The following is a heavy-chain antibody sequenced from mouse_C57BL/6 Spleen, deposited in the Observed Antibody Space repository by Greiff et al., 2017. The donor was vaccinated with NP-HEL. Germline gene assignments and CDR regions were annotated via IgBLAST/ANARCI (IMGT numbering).Heavy chain of an antibody. Sequence: EVKLEESGGGLVKPGGSLKLSCAASGFTFSSYAMSWVRQTPEKRLEWVATISDGGSYTYYPDNVKGRFTISRDNAKNNLYLQMSHLKSEDTAMYYCARDNWSYYFDYWGQGTTLTVSS. D-gene: IGHD4-1*02. CDR3: ARDNWSYYFDY. V-gene: IGHV5-4*01. CDR2: ISDGGSYT. CDR1: GFTFSSYA. J-gene: IGHJ2*01.